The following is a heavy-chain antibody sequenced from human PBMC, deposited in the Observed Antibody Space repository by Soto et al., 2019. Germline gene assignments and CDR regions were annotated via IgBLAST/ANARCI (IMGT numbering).Heavy chain of an antibody. CDR1: GGSISSGGYY. Sequence: QVQLPESGPGLVKPSQTLSLTCTVTGGSISSGGYYWSWFRQHPGKGLEWIGYIDYSGHTSYNPSLKSRVTMSVDTSKNLFSVKLRSVTAADTAVYYCARGEAVSGGSDPWGQGTLVTVSS. V-gene: IGHV4-31*03. J-gene: IGHJ5*02. CDR3: ARGEAVSGGSDP. CDR2: IDYSGHT. D-gene: IGHD7-27*01.